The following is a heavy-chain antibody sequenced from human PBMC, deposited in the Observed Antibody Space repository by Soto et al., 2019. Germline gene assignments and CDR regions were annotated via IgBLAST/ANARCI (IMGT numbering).Heavy chain of an antibody. V-gene: IGHV2-5*02. J-gene: IGHJ4*02. D-gene: IGHD2-21*02. CDR1: GFSLSTSGVG. CDR3: ARRQTYCGGNCYSGFDY. CDR2: IYWDDDK. Sequence: ITLKESGPALVKTTQTLTLTCTFSGFSLSTSGVGVGWIRQPPGKALEWLALIYWDDDKRYSPSLKSRLTITKDTSKNQVVLTMTNMDPVDTATYYCARRQTYCGGNCYSGFDYWGQGTLVTVSS.